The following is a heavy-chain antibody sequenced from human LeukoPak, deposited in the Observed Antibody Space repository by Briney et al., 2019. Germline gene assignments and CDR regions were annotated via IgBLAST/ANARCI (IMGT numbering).Heavy chain of an antibody. J-gene: IGHJ4*02. CDR1: GFTFSGYW. V-gene: IGHV3-7*05. Sequence: PGGPLRLSCAASGFTFSGYWMTWVRQAPGKGLEYVVNIKEDGSEKYYVDSVKGRFTISRDNTKNSLYLQMSSLRGDDTAVYYCVRDCGFHTFDYWGQGTLVTVSS. CDR2: IKEDGSEK. CDR3: VRDCGFHTFDY. D-gene: IGHD2-21*01.